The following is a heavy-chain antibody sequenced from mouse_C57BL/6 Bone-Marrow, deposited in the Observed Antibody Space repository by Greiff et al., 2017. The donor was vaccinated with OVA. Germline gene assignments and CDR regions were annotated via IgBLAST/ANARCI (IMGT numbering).Heavy chain of an antibody. CDR1: GYTFTSYW. Sequence: QVQLQQPGAELVMPGASVKLSCKASGYTFTSYWMHWVKQRPGQGLEWIGEIDPSDSYTNYNQKFKGKSTLTVDKSYSTAYMQLSSLTSEDSAVYYCARRRSIYLGYAMDYWGQGTSVTVSS. CDR3: ARRRSIYLGYAMDY. J-gene: IGHJ4*01. D-gene: IGHD2-1*01. CDR2: IDPSDSYT. V-gene: IGHV1-69*01.